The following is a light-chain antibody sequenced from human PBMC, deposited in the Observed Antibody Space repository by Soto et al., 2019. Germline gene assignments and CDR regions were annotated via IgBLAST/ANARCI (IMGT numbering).Light chain of an antibody. CDR1: SSNIGSNY. V-gene: IGLV1-47*01. J-gene: IGLJ2*01. CDR3: AAWDDSLSGVV. Sequence: QSVLTQPPSASGTPGQRFTISCSGSSSNIGSNYVYWYQQLPGTAPKLLIYRNNQLPSGVPDRFAGSKSGTSASLAISVLRSEDEADYYCAAWDDSLSGVVFGGGTKLTVL. CDR2: RNN.